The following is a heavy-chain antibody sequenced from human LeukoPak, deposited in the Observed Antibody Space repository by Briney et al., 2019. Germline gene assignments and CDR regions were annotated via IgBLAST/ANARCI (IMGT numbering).Heavy chain of an antibody. Sequence: PSETLSLTCAVSGGSFSGYYWSWIRQPAGKGLEWIGEINHSGGTTYNPSPKSRGTTSVDTSTNKFSLMLSTVTAADTAVYYCWVKLLWFGGNRDYWGQETLVTVSP. V-gene: IGHV4-34*01. CDR2: INHSGGT. D-gene: IGHD3-10*01. CDR1: GGSFSGYY. J-gene: IGHJ4*02. CDR3: WVKLLWFGGNRDY.